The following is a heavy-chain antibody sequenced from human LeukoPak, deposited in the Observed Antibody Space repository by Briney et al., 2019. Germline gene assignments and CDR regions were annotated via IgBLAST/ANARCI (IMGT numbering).Heavy chain of an antibody. D-gene: IGHD3-22*01. CDR1: GGTFSSYA. J-gene: IGHJ3*02. CDR3: ARVPAPYYYDSSGQPGFDI. V-gene: IGHV1-69*06. CDR2: IIPIFGTA. Sequence: SVKVSCKAPGGTFSSYAISWVRQAPGQGLEWMGGIIPIFGTANYAQKFQGRVTITADKSTSTAYMELSSLRSEDTAVYYCARVPAPYYYDSSGQPGFDIWGQGTMVTVSS.